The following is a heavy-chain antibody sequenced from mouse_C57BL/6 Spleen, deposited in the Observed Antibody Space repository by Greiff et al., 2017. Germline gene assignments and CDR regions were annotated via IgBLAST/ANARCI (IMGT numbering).Heavy chain of an antibody. Sequence: LVESGPELVKPGASVKISCKASGYSFTDYNMNWVKQSNGKSLEWIGVINPNYGTTSYNQKFKGKATLTVDQSSSTAYMQLNSLTSEDSAVYYCARRGAQATAWFAYWGQGTLVTVSA. CDR3: ARRGAQATAWFAY. CDR1: GYSFTDYN. J-gene: IGHJ3*01. CDR2: INPNYGTT. D-gene: IGHD3-2*02. V-gene: IGHV1-39*01.